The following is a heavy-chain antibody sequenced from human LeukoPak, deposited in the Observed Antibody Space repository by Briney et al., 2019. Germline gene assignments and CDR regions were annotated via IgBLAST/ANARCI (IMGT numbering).Heavy chain of an antibody. Sequence: SETLSLTCAVYGGSFSGYYWNWIRQPPGKGLEWIGEINHSGSTNYNPSLKSRVTLSIDTSKNQFSLKLSSVTAADTAVYYCAREANIAAAIVWFDPWGQGTLVTVSS. CDR1: GGSFSGYY. V-gene: IGHV4-34*01. CDR2: INHSGST. J-gene: IGHJ5*02. D-gene: IGHD6-13*01. CDR3: AREANIAAAIVWFDP.